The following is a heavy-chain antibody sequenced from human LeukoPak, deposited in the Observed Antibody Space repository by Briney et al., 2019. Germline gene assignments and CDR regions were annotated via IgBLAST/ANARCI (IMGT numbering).Heavy chain of an antibody. D-gene: IGHD3-10*01. V-gene: IGHV3-21*01. CDR1: GFTFDDYA. CDR2: ISSSSSYI. Sequence: PGRSLRLSCAASGFTFDDYAMHWVRQAPGKGLEWVSSISSSSSYIYYADSVKGRFTISRDNAKNSLYLQMNSLRAEDTAVYYCARDASDYGSRMDVWGQGTTVTVSS. J-gene: IGHJ6*02. CDR3: ARDASDYGSRMDV.